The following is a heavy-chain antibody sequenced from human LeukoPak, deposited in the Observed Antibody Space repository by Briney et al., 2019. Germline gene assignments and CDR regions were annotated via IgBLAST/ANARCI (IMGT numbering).Heavy chain of an antibody. V-gene: IGHV1-69*13. Sequence: SVTVSCKASGGTFSSYAISWVRQAPGQGLEWMGGIIPIFGTANYAQKFQGRVTITADESTSTAYMELSSLRSEDTAVYYCARDLGTSGQFDYWGQGTLVTVSS. D-gene: IGHD1-1*01. CDR1: GGTFSSYA. CDR3: ARDLGTSGQFDY. CDR2: IIPIFGTA. J-gene: IGHJ4*02.